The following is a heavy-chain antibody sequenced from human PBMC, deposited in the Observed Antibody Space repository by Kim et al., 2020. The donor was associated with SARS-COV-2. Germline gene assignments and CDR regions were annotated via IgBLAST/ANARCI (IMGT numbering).Heavy chain of an antibody. V-gene: IGHV3-21*01. J-gene: IGHJ4*02. Sequence: SVKGRFPISGDNAKNSRYLQMNSLRAEDMAVYYCARESSCSRTSCYGFDYWGQGTLVTVSS. D-gene: IGHD2-2*01. CDR3: ARESSCSRTSCYGFDY.